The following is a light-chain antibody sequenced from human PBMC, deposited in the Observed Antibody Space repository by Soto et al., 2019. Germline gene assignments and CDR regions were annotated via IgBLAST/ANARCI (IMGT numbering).Light chain of an antibody. CDR3: SSYTTSYFYV. V-gene: IGLV2-14*01. J-gene: IGLJ1*01. CDR2: GVN. CDR1: GRDIGAYDY. Sequence: SALTHPASVSWSPGQSITISCTGSGRDIGAYDYVSWYQQHPGKAPKLLIYGVNNRPSGVSYRFSASKSAFTASLTISGLQAEDEAHYYCSSYTTSYFYVFGPGTKVTVL.